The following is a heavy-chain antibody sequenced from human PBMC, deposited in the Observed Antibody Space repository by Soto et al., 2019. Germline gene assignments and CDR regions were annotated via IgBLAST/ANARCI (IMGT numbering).Heavy chain of an antibody. J-gene: IGHJ4*02. V-gene: IGHV2-5*01. CDR2: IYWNDDK. Sequence: QITLKESGPPLVKPTQTLTLTCTFSGLSLSTSGVCVGWIRQPPGKALEWLALIYWNDDKRYSPSLKNRLTITKDTSKNQVVLTMTNMDPVDTATYYCARSGYSYGYFDYWGQGTLVTVSS. CDR1: GLSLSTSGVC. D-gene: IGHD5-18*01. CDR3: ARSGYSYGYFDY.